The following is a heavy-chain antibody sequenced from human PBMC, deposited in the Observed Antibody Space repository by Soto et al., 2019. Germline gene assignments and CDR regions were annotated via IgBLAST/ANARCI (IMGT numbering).Heavy chain of an antibody. D-gene: IGHD3-22*01. V-gene: IGHV4-4*07. CDR3: ARGVGYYYDSSGYRGYWNAFDI. Sequence: PSETLSLTCTVSGGSISSYYWSWSRQPAGKGLEWIGRIYTSGSTNYNPSLKSRVTMSVDTSKNQFSLKLSSVTAADTAVYYCARGVGYYYDSSGYRGYWNAFDIWGQGTMVT. CDR1: GGSISSYY. J-gene: IGHJ3*02. CDR2: IYTSGST.